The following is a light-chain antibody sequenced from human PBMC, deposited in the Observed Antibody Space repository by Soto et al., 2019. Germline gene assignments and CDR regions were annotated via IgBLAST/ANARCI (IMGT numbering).Light chain of an antibody. CDR3: QQANSFLALT. CDR1: QDISNW. CDR2: AAS. J-gene: IGKJ4*01. Sequence: DIQMTQSPSSVSAPVGDRVTITCRASQDISNWLAWYQQKPGTAPKLLIYAASTLQSGVPSRFSGSGSGTDFTLTISGLQPEDFATYYCQQANSFLALTFGGGTKVEIK. V-gene: IGKV1D-12*01.